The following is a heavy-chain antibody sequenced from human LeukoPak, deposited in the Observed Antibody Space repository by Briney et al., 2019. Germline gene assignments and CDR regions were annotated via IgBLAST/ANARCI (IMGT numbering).Heavy chain of an antibody. CDR2: INHSGST. CDR1: GGSFSGYY. V-gene: IGHV4-34*01. D-gene: IGHD5-24*01. J-gene: IGHJ4*02. CDR3: ARGQDAFKTGY. Sequence: SETLSLTCAVYGGSFSGYYWSWIRQPPGKGLEWIGEINHSGSTNYNPSLKSRVTISVDTSQNQFSLKLTSVTAADTAIYYCARGQDAFKTGYWGQGTLVAVSS.